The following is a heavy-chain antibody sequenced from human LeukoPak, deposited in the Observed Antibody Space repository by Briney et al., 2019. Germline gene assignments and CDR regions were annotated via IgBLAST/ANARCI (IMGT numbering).Heavy chain of an antibody. Sequence: GGSLRLSCAASGFTFSSYSMNWVRQAPGKGLEWVSYISSSGSTIYYADSVKGRFTISRDNAKNSLYLQMNSLRAEDTAVYYCARAYSSGWYSYAFDIWGQGTMVTVSS. CDR3: ARAYSSGWYSYAFDI. D-gene: IGHD6-19*01. J-gene: IGHJ3*02. CDR2: ISSSGSTI. CDR1: GFTFSSYS. V-gene: IGHV3-48*04.